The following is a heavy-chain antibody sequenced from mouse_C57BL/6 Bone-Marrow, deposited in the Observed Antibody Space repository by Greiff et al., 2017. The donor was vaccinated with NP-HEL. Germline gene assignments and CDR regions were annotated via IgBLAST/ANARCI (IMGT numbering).Heavy chain of an antibody. J-gene: IGHJ4*01. CDR1: GYTFTDYE. D-gene: IGHD1-1*01. CDR3: TRLNYGSSNYAMDY. V-gene: IGHV1-15*01. Sequence: QVQLQQSGADLVRPGASVTLSCKASGYTFTDYEMHWVKQTPVHGLEWIGAIDPETGGTAYNQKFKGKAILTADKSSSTAYMELRSLTSEDSAVYYCTRLNYGSSNYAMDYWGQGTSVTVSS. CDR2: IDPETGGT.